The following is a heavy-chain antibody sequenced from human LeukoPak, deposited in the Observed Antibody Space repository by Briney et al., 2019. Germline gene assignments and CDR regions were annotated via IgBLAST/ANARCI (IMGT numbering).Heavy chain of an antibody. V-gene: IGHV3-23*01. CDR1: GFTFSSYA. D-gene: IGHD6-6*01. Sequence: TGGSLRLSCAASGFTFSSYAISWVRQAPGKGLEWVSGISGSGGTTYYADSVKGRFTISRDNSKNTLYLQMNSLRAEDTAVYYCAKALEYSSSSPIDYWGQGTLVTVSS. CDR2: ISGSGGTT. CDR3: AKALEYSSSSPIDY. J-gene: IGHJ4*02.